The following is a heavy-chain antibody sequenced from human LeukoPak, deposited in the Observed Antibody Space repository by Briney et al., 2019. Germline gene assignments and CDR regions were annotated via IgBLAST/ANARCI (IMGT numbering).Heavy chain of an antibody. CDR3: AREARDYEGSGYHYGN. D-gene: IGHD3-16*02. Sequence: SETLSLTCTVSGASFSGYYWGWIRQAAGTGLEWIGRIYTSGRPDYNPSLRSRVTVSVDTSRNQFSLKLTSVTAADTAVYYCAREARDYEGSGYHYGNWGQGTLVTVSS. V-gene: IGHV4-4*07. CDR2: IYTSGRP. CDR1: GASFSGYY. J-gene: IGHJ4*02.